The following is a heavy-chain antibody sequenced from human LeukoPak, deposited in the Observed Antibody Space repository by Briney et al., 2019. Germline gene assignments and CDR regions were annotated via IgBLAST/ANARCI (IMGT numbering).Heavy chain of an antibody. CDR3: ITDLG. CDR2: VDHGGSGT. Sequence: PGGSLTLSCATSGFTFTSYWMHWVRQVAGKGLVWLARVDHGGSGTNYADSVKGRFTISRDNAKSTVYLQMNSLRVEHTAVYYCITDLGWGQGTLVTVSS. V-gene: IGHV3-74*01. J-gene: IGHJ4*02. D-gene: IGHD1-14*01. CDR1: GFTFTSYW.